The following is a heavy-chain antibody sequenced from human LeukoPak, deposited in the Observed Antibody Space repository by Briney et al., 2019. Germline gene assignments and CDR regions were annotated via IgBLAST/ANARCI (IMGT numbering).Heavy chain of an antibody. CDR3: ARAETWELLPFDY. J-gene: IGHJ4*02. V-gene: IGHV3-9*01. CDR2: ISWNSGSI. CDR1: GFTFDDYA. Sequence: GGSLRLSCAASGFTFDDYAMHWVRQAPGKGLEWVSGISWNSGSIGYADSVKGRFTISRDNAKNSLYLQMNSLRDEDTAVYYCARAETWELLPFDYWGQGTLVTVSS. D-gene: IGHD1-26*01.